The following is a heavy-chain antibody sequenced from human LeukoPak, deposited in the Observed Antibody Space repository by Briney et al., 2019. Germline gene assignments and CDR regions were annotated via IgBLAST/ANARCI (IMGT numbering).Heavy chain of an antibody. Sequence: GWSLILSCSASGLTFSSYAMLWGRQAPGKGLEYVSAISSNGGSTYYANSVKGRFTISRDNSKNTLYLQMGSLRAEDMAVYYCAREPSRGQAYFDYWGQGTLVTVSS. CDR2: ISSNGGST. J-gene: IGHJ4*02. V-gene: IGHV3-64*01. CDR1: GLTFSSYA. CDR3: AREPSRGQAYFDY.